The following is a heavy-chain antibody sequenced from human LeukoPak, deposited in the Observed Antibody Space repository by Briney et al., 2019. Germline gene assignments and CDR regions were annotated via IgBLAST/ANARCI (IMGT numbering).Heavy chain of an antibody. CDR2: IYYSGCT. CDR1: GGSVSSGSYY. V-gene: IGHV4-61*01. J-gene: IGHJ6*02. CDR3: ARSYYDFWSGYYSEYYYGMDV. D-gene: IGHD3-3*01. Sequence: SETLSLTCTVSGGSVSSGSYYWSWIRQPPGKGLEWIGYIYYSGCTNYNPSLKSRVTISVDTSKNQFSLKLSSVTAADTAVYYCARSYYDFWSGYYSEYYYGMDVWGQGTTVTVSS.